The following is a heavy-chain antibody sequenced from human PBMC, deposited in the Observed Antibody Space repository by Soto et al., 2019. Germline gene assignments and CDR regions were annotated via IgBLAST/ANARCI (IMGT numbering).Heavy chain of an antibody. CDR2: TYHRSQWFN. Sequence: SQTLSLTCAISGDSVSSNIVTWDWIRQSPSRGLEWLGRTYHRSQWFNDYAVSVKSRMTINADTSKNQFSLQLNYVTPEDTAVYYCARLIGTSWFVGWGQGTPVTVSS. V-gene: IGHV6-1*01. D-gene: IGHD6-13*01. J-gene: IGHJ4*02. CDR1: GDSVSSNIVT. CDR3: ARLIGTSWFVG.